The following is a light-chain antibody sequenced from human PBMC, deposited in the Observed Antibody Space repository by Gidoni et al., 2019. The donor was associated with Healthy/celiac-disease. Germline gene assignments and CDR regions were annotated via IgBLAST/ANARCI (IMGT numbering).Light chain of an antibody. CDR2: AAS. Sequence: DIQMTQCPSSLTASVGDRVTITCRASQSISSYLNWYQQKPGKAPKLLIYAASSLPSGVPSRVSGSGSGTAFTLTISSLQPADFATSYCHHRYSTPLETFGQGTKVEIK. V-gene: IGKV1-39*01. J-gene: IGKJ1*01. CDR3: HHRYSTPLET. CDR1: QSISSY.